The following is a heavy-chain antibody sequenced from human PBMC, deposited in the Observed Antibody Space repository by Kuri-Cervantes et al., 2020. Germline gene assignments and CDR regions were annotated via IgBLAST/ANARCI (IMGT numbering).Heavy chain of an antibody. D-gene: IGHD3-10*01. Sequence: GGSLRLSCAASGFTFSSYAMHWVRQAPGKGLEWVAVISYDGSNKYYADSVKGRFTISRDNSKNTLYLQMNSLRAEDTAVYYCARDLGGIYYGSGRPNAFDIWGQGTMVTVSS. V-gene: IGHV3-30*01. CDR1: GFTFSSYA. CDR3: ARDLGGIYYGSGRPNAFDI. CDR2: ISYDGSNK. J-gene: IGHJ3*02.